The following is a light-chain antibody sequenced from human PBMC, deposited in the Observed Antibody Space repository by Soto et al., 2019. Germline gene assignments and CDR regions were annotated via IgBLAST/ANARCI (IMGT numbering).Light chain of an antibody. CDR1: HDIARW. J-gene: IGKJ4*01. CDR2: AAS. V-gene: IGKV1-12*01. CDR3: QQVKGFPLT. Sequence: DIHMTQSPSSVSALVGGGVWITCRASHDIARWLAWYQQQPGKAPRLLIYAASSLQSGVPTRFSGSGSGTDFTLTITNLQPEDSAVYYCQQVKGFPLTFGGGTKVDIK.